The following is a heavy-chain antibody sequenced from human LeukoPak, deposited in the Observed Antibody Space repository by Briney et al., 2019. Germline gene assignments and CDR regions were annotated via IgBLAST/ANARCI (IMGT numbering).Heavy chain of an antibody. CDR3: ARDLDCSGGSCYGWFDP. Sequence: PSETLSLTCTVSGGSTSSYYWSWIRQPPGKGLEWIGYIYYSGSTNYNPSLKSRVTISVDTSKNQFSLKLSSVTAADTAVYYCARDLDCSGGSCYGWFDPWGQGTLVTVSS. D-gene: IGHD2-15*01. J-gene: IGHJ5*02. CDR2: IYYSGST. CDR1: GGSTSSYY. V-gene: IGHV4-59*01.